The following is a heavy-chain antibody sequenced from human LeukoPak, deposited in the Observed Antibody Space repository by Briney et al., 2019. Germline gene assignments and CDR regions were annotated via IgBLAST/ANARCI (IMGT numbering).Heavy chain of an antibody. J-gene: IGHJ4*02. CDR2: IIPIFGTA. D-gene: IGHD6-6*01. V-gene: IGHV1-69*13. Sequence: SVKVSCKASGGTFSSYAISWVRQAPGQGLEWMGGIIPIFGTADYAQKFQGRVTITADESTSTAYMELSSLRSEDTAVYYCARDSPRYSSSSVPFDYWGQGTLVTVSS. CDR1: GGTFSSYA. CDR3: ARDSPRYSSSSVPFDY.